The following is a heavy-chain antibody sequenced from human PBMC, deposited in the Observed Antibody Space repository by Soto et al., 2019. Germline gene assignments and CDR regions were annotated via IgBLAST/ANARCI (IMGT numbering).Heavy chain of an antibody. CDR3: ARVWFGELHTSSYYYYYGMDV. CDR2: IWYDGSNK. D-gene: IGHD3-10*01. J-gene: IGHJ6*02. CDR1: GFTFSSYG. Sequence: GGSLRLSCAASGFTFSSYGMHWVRQAPGKGLEWVAVIWYDGSNKYYADSVKGRFTISRDNSKNTLYLQMNSLRAEDTAVYYCARVWFGELHTSSYYYYYGMDVWGQGTTVTVSS. V-gene: IGHV3-33*01.